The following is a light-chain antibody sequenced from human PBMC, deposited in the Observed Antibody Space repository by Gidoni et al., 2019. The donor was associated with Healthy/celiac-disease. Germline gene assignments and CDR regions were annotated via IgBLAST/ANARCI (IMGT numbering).Light chain of an antibody. V-gene: IGKV1-33*01. J-gene: IGKJ3*01. CDR1: QDISNY. CDR3: QQYDTLLT. Sequence: DNQMTQSPSSLSASVGDRVTITCQASQDISNYLNWYQQKPGKAPKLLIYDASNLETGVPSRFSGSGSGTDFTFTISSLQPEDIATYYCQQYDTLLTFGPGTKVDLK. CDR2: DAS.